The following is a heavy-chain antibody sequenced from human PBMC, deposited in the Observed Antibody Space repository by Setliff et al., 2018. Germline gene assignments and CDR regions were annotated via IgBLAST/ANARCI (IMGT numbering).Heavy chain of an antibody. Sequence: GGSLRLSCAASGFTFTTYWMSWFRQAPGRGLEWVANIKGDDSERYYVDSVEGRFTVSRDNAKNTLYLQMNSLRGEDTAVYFCASIDWGENFYNMDVWGKGTTVTVSS. D-gene: IGHD7-27*01. J-gene: IGHJ6*03. CDR1: GFTFTTYW. CDR2: IKGDDSER. CDR3: ASIDWGENFYNMDV. V-gene: IGHV3-7*01.